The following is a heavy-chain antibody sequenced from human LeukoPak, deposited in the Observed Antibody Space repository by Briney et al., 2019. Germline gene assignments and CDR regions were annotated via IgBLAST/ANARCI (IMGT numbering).Heavy chain of an antibody. D-gene: IGHD6-13*01. Sequence: GGPLRLSCAASGFTVSSKYMSWVRQAPGKGLEWVSVIYSDGSTYYADSVKGRFTISRDNSKNTLYLQMNSLRAEDTAVYYCAKDCYSGSAGYFDYWGQGTLVTVSS. CDR3: AKDCYSGSAGYFDY. CDR2: IYSDGST. V-gene: IGHV3-53*01. CDR1: GFTVSSKY. J-gene: IGHJ4*02.